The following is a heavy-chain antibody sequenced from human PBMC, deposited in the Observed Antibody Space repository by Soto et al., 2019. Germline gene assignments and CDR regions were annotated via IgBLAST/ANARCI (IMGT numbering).Heavy chain of an antibody. CDR2: ISAENGNT. V-gene: IGHV1-18*01. Sequence: QVQLVQSGAEVKKPGASVKVSCKASGYTFSSYDISWVRQGPGHGLEWMGWISAENGNTKYAQKFQGRVTMTTDTSTSTGYMELRSLRSDDTAVYYCARDSGSYWVSVDYWGQGTLVTVSS. CDR1: GYTFSSYD. D-gene: IGHD1-26*01. CDR3: ARDSGSYWVSVDY. J-gene: IGHJ4*02.